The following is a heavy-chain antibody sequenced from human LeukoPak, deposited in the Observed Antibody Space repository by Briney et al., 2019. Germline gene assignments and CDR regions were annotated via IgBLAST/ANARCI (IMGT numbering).Heavy chain of an antibody. V-gene: IGHV3-7*01. Sequence: PGGSLRLSCVVSGFNFSNYWMNWVRQAPGKGLEWVANIKHDGSEKYDVDSVKGRFSISRENAKKSLYLQMNSLRAEDTAVYYCARALSHCLDYWGQGTLVTVSS. CDR1: GFNFSNYW. CDR3: ARALSHCLDY. CDR2: IKHDGSEK. J-gene: IGHJ4*02. D-gene: IGHD3-16*01.